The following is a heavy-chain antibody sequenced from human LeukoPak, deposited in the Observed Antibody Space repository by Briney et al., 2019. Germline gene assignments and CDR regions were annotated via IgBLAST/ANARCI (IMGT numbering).Heavy chain of an antibody. CDR1: GGSISSYH. CDR3: AREIYYYGSGSYLDY. V-gene: IGHV4-59*01. D-gene: IGHD3-10*01. J-gene: IGHJ4*02. CDR2: IYYSGST. Sequence: NPSETLSLTCTVSGGSISSYHWSWIRQPPGKGLEWIGYIYYSGSTNYNPSLKSRVTISVDTSKNQFSLRLSSVTAADTAVYYCAREIYYYGSGSYLDYWGQGTLVTVSS.